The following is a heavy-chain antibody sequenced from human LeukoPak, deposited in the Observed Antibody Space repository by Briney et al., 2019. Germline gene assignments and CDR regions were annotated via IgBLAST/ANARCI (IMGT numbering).Heavy chain of an antibody. CDR1: GYTFTSYG. J-gene: IGHJ6*02. CDR3: ARSLAAAGNYYYYGMDV. D-gene: IGHD6-13*01. V-gene: IGHV1-18*01. CDR2: ISAYNGNT. Sequence: GASVKVSCKASGYTFTSYGISWVRQAPGQGLEWMGWISAYNGNTNYAQKLQGRVTMTTDTSTSTAYMELRSPRSDDTAVYYCARSLAAAGNYYYYGMDVWGQGTTVTVSS.